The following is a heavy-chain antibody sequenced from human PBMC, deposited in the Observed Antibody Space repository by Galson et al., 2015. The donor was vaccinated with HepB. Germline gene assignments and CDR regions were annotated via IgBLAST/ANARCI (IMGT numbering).Heavy chain of an antibody. D-gene: IGHD1-26*01. Sequence: SLRLSCAASGFTVSSNYMSWVRQAPGKGLEWVSVIYSGGSTYYADSVKGRFTISRDNSKNTLYLQMNSLRAEDTAVYYCASASSGSPQGYWGQGTLVTVSS. J-gene: IGHJ4*02. CDR1: GFTVSSNY. CDR3: ASASSGSPQGY. CDR2: IYSGGST. V-gene: IGHV3-53*01.